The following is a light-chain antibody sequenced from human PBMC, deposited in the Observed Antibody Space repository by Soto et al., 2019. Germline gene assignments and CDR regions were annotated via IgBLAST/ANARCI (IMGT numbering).Light chain of an antibody. Sequence: DIVMTQSPLSLPVTPGEPASISCRSSQSLLHSNGYNYLDWYLQKPGQSPQLLIYLGSNRASGVPHRFSGSGSGTDFTLKISRVEAEDVGFYYCMQALQTPPTFGQGTKVEIK. CDR2: LGS. CDR3: MQALQTPPT. CDR1: QSLLHSNGYNY. J-gene: IGKJ1*01. V-gene: IGKV2-28*01.